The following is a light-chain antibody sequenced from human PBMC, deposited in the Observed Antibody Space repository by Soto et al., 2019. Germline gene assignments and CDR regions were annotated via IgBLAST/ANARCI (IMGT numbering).Light chain of an antibody. J-gene: IGKJ4*01. CDR3: QQYYSIPLT. V-gene: IGKV4-1*01. CDR1: QTVLYSSNSKDD. CDR2: WAS. Sequence: DIVMTQSPDCLAVSLGERATFNCKSSQTVLYSSNSKDDLTWYQQRPGQPPKLLIFWASTRASGVPDRFSGSGSGTDFTLTISSLQAEDVAVYYCQQYYSIPLTFGGGTKVEIK.